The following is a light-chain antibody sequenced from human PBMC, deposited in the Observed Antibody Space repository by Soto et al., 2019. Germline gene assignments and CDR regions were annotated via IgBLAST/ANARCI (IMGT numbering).Light chain of an antibody. V-gene: IGLV2-14*01. CDR2: EVN. CDR3: SSYTSSSTWV. Sequence: QSALTHPASVSGSPGQSITISCTGTSSDVGGYNDVSWYQQHPGKAPKLMIYEVNNRPSGVSNRFSGSKSGNTASLTISGLQAEDEADYYCSSYTSSSTWVFGGGTKLTVL. CDR1: SSDVGGYND. J-gene: IGLJ3*02.